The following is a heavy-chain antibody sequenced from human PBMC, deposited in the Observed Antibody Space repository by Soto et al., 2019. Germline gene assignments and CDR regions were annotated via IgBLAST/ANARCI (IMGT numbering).Heavy chain of an antibody. J-gene: IGHJ4*02. D-gene: IGHD2-15*01. CDR1: GYSFSSHA. V-gene: IGHV1-69*06. Sequence: QVQLEQSGSEVKKSGSSVKVSCKASGYSFSSHAITWVRQAPGQGLEWMGGIIPVFGTPSYAQKFQGRVTISADKSTNTSYLELMSLRSEDTAVYYCARGGALSTSLYWGDGLDSWGQGTQVTVSS. CDR3: ARGGALSTSLYWGDGLDS. CDR2: IIPVFGTP.